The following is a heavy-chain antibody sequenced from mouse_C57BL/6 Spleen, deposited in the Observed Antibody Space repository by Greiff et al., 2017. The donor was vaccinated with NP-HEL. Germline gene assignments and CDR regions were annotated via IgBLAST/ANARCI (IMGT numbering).Heavy chain of an antibody. CDR2: IRNKANNHAT. D-gene: IGHD1-2*01. Sequence: EVKLMESGGGLVQPGGSMKLSCAASGFTFSDAWMDWVRQSPEKGLEWVAEIRNKANNHATYYAESVKGRFTISRDDSKSSVYLQMNSLRAEDTGIYYCTRRVLRPYYYAMDYWGQGTSVTVSS. CDR1: GFTFSDAW. CDR3: TRRVLRPYYYAMDY. J-gene: IGHJ4*01. V-gene: IGHV6-6*01.